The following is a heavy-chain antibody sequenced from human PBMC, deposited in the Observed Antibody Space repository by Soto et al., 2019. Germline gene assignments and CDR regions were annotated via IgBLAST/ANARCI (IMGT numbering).Heavy chain of an antibody. CDR1: GYSFTSYW. CDR3: ASHSSSWLGYYYGMDV. D-gene: IGHD6-13*01. J-gene: IGHJ6*02. Sequence: GESLKISCKGSGYSFTSYWIGWVRQMPGKGLEWMGIIYPGDSDTRYSPSFQGQVTISADKSISTAYLQWSSLKASDTAMYYCASHSSSWLGYYYGMDVWGQGTTVTVSS. CDR2: IYPGDSDT. V-gene: IGHV5-51*01.